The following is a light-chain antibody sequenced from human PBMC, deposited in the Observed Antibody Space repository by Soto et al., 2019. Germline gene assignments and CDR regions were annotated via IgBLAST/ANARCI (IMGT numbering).Light chain of an antibody. CDR1: QTISSW. CDR3: QQYNSYSKT. Sequence: DLQITQSPSTLSGSVGDRVTITCRASQTISSWLAWYQQKPGKAPKLLIYKASSLESGVPSRFSGSGSGTEFTLTISSLQPDDVATYDCQQYNSYSKTFGQGTKVDIK. CDR2: KAS. V-gene: IGKV1-5*03. J-gene: IGKJ1*01.